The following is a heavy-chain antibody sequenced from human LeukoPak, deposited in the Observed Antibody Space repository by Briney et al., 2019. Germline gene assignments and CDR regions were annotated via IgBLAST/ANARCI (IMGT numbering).Heavy chain of an antibody. Sequence: GGSLRLSCAASGFTFSSYSMHWVRQAPGKGLEWVAVISYDGSNKYYADSVKGRFTISRDNSKNTLYLQMNSLRAEDTAVYYCAKASRPPYYYDSSGIDAFDIWGQGTMVTVSS. CDR2: ISYDGSNK. CDR3: AKASRPPYYYDSSGIDAFDI. D-gene: IGHD3-22*01. V-gene: IGHV3-30*18. CDR1: GFTFSSYS. J-gene: IGHJ3*02.